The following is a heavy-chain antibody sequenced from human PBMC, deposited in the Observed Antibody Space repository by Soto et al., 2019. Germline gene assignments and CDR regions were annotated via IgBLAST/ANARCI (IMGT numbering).Heavy chain of an antibody. V-gene: IGHV3-23*01. CDR3: ARDPLLYDSNWYPNWFGP. J-gene: IGHJ5*02. CDR1: GFTFSRFA. CDR2: ITATGDTT. D-gene: IGHD3-22*01. Sequence: EVQLLESGGGLVQPGGSLRLSCAASGFTFSRFAMSWVRQAPGKDLEWVSGITATGDTTYYVDSVKGRFTISRHNAQNTLYLQMNSLRDEDTAVYYCARDPLLYDSNWYPNWFGPWGQGTLVTVSS.